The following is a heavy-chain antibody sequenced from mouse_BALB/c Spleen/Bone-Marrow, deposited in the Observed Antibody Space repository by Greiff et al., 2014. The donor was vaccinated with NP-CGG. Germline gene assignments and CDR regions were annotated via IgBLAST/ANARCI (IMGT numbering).Heavy chain of an antibody. D-gene: IGHD2-4*01. CDR1: GFSLTSYG. Sequence: VQLVEPGPGLVAPSQSLSITCTVSGFSLTSYGVHWVRQPPGKGLEWLGVIWAGGSTNYNSALMSRLSISKDNSKSQVFLKMNSLQTDDTAMYYCARDPIYYDYDWYFDVWGAGTTVTVSS. J-gene: IGHJ1*01. CDR3: ARDPIYYDYDWYFDV. V-gene: IGHV2-9*02. CDR2: IWAGGST.